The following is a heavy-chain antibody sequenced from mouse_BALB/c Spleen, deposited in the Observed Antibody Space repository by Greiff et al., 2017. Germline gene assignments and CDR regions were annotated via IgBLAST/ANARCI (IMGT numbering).Heavy chain of an antibody. CDR2: ISTYYGDA. V-gene: IGHV1S137*01. Sequence: QVHVKQSGAELVRPGVSVKISCKGSGYTFTDYAMHWVKQSHAKSLEWIGVISTYYGDASYNQKFKGKATMTVDKSSSTAYMELARLTSEDSAIYYCARSGPRGYFDYWGQGTTLTVSS. CDR3: ARSGPRGYFDY. CDR1: GYTFTDYA. D-gene: IGHD3-1*01. J-gene: IGHJ2*01.